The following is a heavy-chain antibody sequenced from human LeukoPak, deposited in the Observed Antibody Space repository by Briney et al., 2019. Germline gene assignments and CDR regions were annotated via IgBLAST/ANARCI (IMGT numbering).Heavy chain of an antibody. CDR1: GFTFSNYG. V-gene: IGHV3-23*01. D-gene: IGHD5-18*01. CDR3: AKDLRGAGYSFGLPLFDY. CDR2: ISGSGGST. J-gene: IGHJ4*02. Sequence: GGSLRLSCAASGFTFSNYGMHWVRQTPGKGLEWVSSISGSGGSTYYEDSVKGRFTISRDNSKDTLYLQMNSLRAEDTAVYYCAKDLRGAGYSFGLPLFDYWGQGTLVTVSS.